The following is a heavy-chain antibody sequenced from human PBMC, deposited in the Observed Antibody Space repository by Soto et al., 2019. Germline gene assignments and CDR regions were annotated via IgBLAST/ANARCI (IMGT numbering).Heavy chain of an antibody. CDR3: ARMVYAIDY. V-gene: IGHV5-51*01. J-gene: IGHJ4*02. CDR2: IYPGDSDT. CDR1: GCSLTRYW. D-gene: IGHD2-8*01. Sequence: ESLTISCTCSGCSLTRYWIDWVRQMPGKGLEWMGIIYPGDSDTRYSPSFQGQVTISANKSISTAYLQWSSLKASDTAMYYGARMVYAIDYWGQGTLVTGSS.